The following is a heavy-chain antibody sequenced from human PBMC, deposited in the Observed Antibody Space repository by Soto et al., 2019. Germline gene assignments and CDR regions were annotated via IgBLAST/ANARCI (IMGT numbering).Heavy chain of an antibody. V-gene: IGHV4-61*01. J-gene: IGHJ4*02. CDR1: GGSVSSGSYY. CDR2: IYYSGST. D-gene: IGHD1-26*01. Sequence: SATLSLTCTVSGGSVSSGSYYWSWIRQPPGKGLERIGYIYYSGSTNYNPSLKSRVTISVDTSKNQFSLELSSVTAADTAVYYCAREWGSGSYYGRKYYFDYWGQGTLVTVSS. CDR3: AREWGSGSYYGRKYYFDY.